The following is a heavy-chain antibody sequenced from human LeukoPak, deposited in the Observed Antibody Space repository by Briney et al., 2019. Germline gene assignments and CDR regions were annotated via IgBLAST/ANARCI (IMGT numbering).Heavy chain of an antibody. V-gene: IGHV3-23*01. CDR3: GKTTVGYSSGQKPAWPVDY. CDR2: IFGSGGSP. Sequence: PGGSLRLSCEASGFTFVSHAMYSVRQAPGEGLEWVAGIFGSGGSPHYADSVKGRFTISRDNSRNTVYLQINSLSADDTAVYYCGKTTVGYSSGQKPAWPVDYWGQGTLVTVSS. CDR1: GFTFVSHA. J-gene: IGHJ4*02. D-gene: IGHD5-18*01.